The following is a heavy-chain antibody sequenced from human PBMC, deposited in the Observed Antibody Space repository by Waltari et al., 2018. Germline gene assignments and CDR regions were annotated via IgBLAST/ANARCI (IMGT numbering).Heavy chain of an antibody. CDR3: ARETAVAGTYYFDY. CDR1: GYTFTGYY. D-gene: IGHD6-19*01. Sequence: QVQLVQSGAEVKKPGASVKVSCKASGYTFTGYYMHWVRQAPGQGLEWMGGINPTSGGASYAQKFQGWVTMTRDTSISTAYMELSRLRSDDAAVYYCARETAVAGTYYFDYWGQGTLVTVSS. J-gene: IGHJ4*02. CDR2: INPTSGGA. V-gene: IGHV1-2*04.